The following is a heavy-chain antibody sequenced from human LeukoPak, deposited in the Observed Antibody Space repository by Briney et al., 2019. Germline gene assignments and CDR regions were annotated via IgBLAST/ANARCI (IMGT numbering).Heavy chain of an antibody. V-gene: IGHV4-59*01. CDR3: ARVTGYRIEDYFDY. J-gene: IGHJ4*02. D-gene: IGHD6-13*01. CDR1: GGSISSYY. CDR2: IYYSGST. Sequence: SETLSLTCPVSGGSISSYYWSWIRQPPGKGLEWIGYIYYSGSTNYNPSLKSRVTISVETSKNEFSLKLRSVTAADTAVYYCARVTGYRIEDYFDYWGQGTLVTVSS.